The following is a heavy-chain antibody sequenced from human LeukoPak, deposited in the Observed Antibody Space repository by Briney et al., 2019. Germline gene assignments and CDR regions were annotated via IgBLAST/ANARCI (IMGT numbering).Heavy chain of an antibody. D-gene: IGHD1-26*01. J-gene: IGHJ4*02. V-gene: IGHV3-21*04. CDR2: ISYTGTYI. Sequence: GGSLRLSCAASAFSLSAYNMNWVRQAPGKGLEWVSSISYTGTYIYYADSVKGRFTISRDNAQNSLYLQMNSLRAEDTAIYYCVRDRGTYRPIDYWGQGALVTVSS. CDR1: AFSLSAYN. CDR3: VRDRGTYRPIDY.